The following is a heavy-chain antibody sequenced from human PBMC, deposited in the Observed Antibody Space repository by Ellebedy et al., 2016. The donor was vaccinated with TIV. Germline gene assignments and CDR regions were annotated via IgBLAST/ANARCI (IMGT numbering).Heavy chain of an antibody. J-gene: IGHJ4*02. CDR2: IDPADGRA. CDR3: ARSPYVDGSGHSLPFDY. CDR1: GYIFTDYY. Sequence: ASVKVSXKASGYIFTDYYIQWVREAPGRGLEWMGRIDPADGRATYARNFEGRIAMTRDTSTSTVYLDLSSLTSEDMAVYYCARSPYVDGSGHSLPFDYWGQGTLVTVSS. V-gene: IGHV1-46*01. D-gene: IGHD3-22*01.